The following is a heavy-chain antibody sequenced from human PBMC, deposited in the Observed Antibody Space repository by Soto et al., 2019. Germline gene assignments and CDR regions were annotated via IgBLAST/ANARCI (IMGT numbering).Heavy chain of an antibody. V-gene: IGHV1-2*04. CDR1: GYTFTGYY. Sequence: QVQLVQSGAEVKKPGASVKVSCKASGYTFTGYYMHWVRQAPGQGLEWMGWINPNSGGTNYAQKFQGWVTMTRDTSXSXXYMELSRLRSDDTAVYYCARDPHYGDYVGYYGMDVWGQGTTVTVSS. CDR2: INPNSGGT. D-gene: IGHD4-17*01. J-gene: IGHJ6*02. CDR3: ARDPHYGDYVGYYGMDV.